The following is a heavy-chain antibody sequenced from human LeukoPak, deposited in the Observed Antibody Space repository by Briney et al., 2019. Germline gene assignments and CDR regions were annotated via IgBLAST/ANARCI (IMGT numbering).Heavy chain of an antibody. Sequence: ASVKVSCKASGGTFSSYAISWVRQAPGQGLEWMGRIIPILGIANYAQKFQGRVTITADKSTSTAYMELSSLRSEDTAVYYCARIAAAGIANGDYWGQGTLVTVSS. CDR3: ARIAAAGIANGDY. J-gene: IGHJ4*02. V-gene: IGHV1-69*04. CDR1: GGTFSSYA. D-gene: IGHD6-13*01. CDR2: IIPILGIA.